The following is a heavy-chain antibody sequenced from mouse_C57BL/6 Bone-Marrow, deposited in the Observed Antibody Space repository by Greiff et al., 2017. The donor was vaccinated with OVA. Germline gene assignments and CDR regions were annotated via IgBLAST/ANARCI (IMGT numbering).Heavy chain of an antibody. Sequence: VQLQQSGPELVKPGASVKMSCKASGYTFTDYNMHWVKQSHGKSLEWIGYINPNNGGTSYHQKVKGKGTLTVNKSTSTAYMELRSLTSEDSAVYDCARGFNDYDGAWFAYWGQGTLVTVSA. CDR2: INPNNGGT. D-gene: IGHD2-4*01. J-gene: IGHJ3*01. V-gene: IGHV1-22*01. CDR3: ARGFNDYDGAWFAY. CDR1: GYTFTDYN.